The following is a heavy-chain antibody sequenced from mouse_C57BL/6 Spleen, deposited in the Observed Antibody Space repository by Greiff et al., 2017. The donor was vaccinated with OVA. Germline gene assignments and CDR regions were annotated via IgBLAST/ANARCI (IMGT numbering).Heavy chain of an antibody. V-gene: IGHV1-64*01. CDR1: GYTFTSYW. CDR3: ARGLEVDYYALDD. D-gene: IGHD3-1*01. J-gene: IGHJ4*01. Sequence: VQLQQPGAELVKPGASVKLSCKASGYTFTSYWMHWVKQRPGQGLEWIGMIHPNSGSTNYNEKFKSKATLTVDKSSSTSYMQLSSLTSEDSAVYYCARGLEVDYYALDDWGQGTSVTVSS. CDR2: IHPNSGST.